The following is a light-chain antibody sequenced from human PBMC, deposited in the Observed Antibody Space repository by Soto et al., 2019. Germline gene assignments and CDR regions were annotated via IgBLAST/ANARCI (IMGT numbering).Light chain of an antibody. CDR1: QSVSSN. CDR3: QQYNNWPPMLT. J-gene: IGKJ4*01. CDR2: GAS. V-gene: IGKV3-15*01. Sequence: EVETRKSPGTLSVSPGERASLSCRASQSVSSNLAWYQQKPGQAPRLLIYGASTRATGIPARISGSGSGTEFTLTISSLQSEDFAVYYCQQYNNWPPMLTFCGGTNVDI.